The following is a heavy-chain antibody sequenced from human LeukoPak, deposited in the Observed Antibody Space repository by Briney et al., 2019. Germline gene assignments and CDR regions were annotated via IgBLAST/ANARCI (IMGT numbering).Heavy chain of an antibody. CDR1: GYTFTGYY. CDR2: INPNSGGT. Sequence: ASVKVSCKASGYTFTGYYMHWVRQAPGQGLEWMGWINPNSGGTNYAQQFQGRVTMTRDTSISTAYMELSRLRSDDTAVYYCARDGDSSGYSQAFDIWGQGTMVTVSS. D-gene: IGHD3-22*01. CDR3: ARDGDSSGYSQAFDI. J-gene: IGHJ3*02. V-gene: IGHV1-2*02.